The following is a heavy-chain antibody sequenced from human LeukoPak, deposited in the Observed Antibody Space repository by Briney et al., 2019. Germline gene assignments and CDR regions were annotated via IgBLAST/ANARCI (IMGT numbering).Heavy chain of an antibody. Sequence: GGSLRLSCAPSGFTFTSHAMHWVRQAPGKGLEWVALIWYDGSSKNYADSVKGRFTISRDFSKNMLYLQIDSLRVEDTAVYYCAKALGSGWSPSGPDYWGQGTLVTVSS. D-gene: IGHD6-19*01. CDR1: GFTFTSHA. CDR2: IWYDGSSK. J-gene: IGHJ4*02. V-gene: IGHV3-33*06. CDR3: AKALGSGWSPSGPDY.